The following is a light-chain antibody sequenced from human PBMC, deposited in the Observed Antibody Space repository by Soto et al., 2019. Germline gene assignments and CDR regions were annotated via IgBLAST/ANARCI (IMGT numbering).Light chain of an antibody. CDR3: QQYNNWPPWT. CDR2: GAS. J-gene: IGKJ1*01. Sequence: EIVMRQSRATLSGSRGGRAPLCCGTSQSVGSNLAWYQQKPGQAPRLLIYGASTSATGIPARFSGSGSGTEFSLTISSLQSEDFAVYYCQQYNNWPPWTFGQGTRWIS. V-gene: IGKV3-15*01. CDR1: QSVGSN.